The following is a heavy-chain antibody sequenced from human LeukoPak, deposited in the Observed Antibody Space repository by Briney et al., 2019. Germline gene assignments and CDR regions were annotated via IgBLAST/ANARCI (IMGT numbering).Heavy chain of an antibody. J-gene: IGHJ6*03. CDR3: AKGAHLRLRPTAYYYYMDV. CDR2: ISSSSSYI. D-gene: IGHD4-17*01. Sequence: GGSLRLSCAASGFTFSSYSMNWVRQAPGKGLEWVSSISSSSSYIYYADSVKGRFTISRDNSKNTLYLQMNSLRAEDTAVYYCAKGAHLRLRPTAYYYYMDVWGKGTTVTVSS. CDR1: GFTFSSYS. V-gene: IGHV3-21*04.